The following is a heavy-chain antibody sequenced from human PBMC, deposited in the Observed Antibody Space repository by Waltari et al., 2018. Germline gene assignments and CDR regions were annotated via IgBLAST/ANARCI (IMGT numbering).Heavy chain of an antibody. Sequence: QVQLVQSGAAVKKPGASVKVSCKASGYTFTGYYMHWVRQAPGQGLEWRGWVNPNSGRPKCDRKFKGRVTMSRNTTISTGKMEKSRMGMDDTAVYNWERARNYDFWSGYPQGDFDIWGQGTMVTVSS. V-gene: IGHV1-2*02. CDR3: ERARNYDFWSGYPQGDFDI. J-gene: IGHJ3*02. CDR1: GYTFTGYY. D-gene: IGHD3-3*01. CDR2: VNPNSGRP.